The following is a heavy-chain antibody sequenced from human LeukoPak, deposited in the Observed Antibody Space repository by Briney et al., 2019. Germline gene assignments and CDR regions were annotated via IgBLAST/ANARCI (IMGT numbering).Heavy chain of an antibody. CDR2: IRSKANSYAT. J-gene: IGHJ4*02. Sequence: PGGSLRLSCAASGFTFSGSAMHWVRQASGKGLEWVGRIRSKANSYATAYAASVKGRFTISRDNSKNTLSLQMNSLRAEDTAVYYCAARPTPALVIVFDYWGRGTLVTVSS. D-gene: IGHD3-22*01. CDR3: AARPTPALVIVFDY. CDR1: GFTFSGSA. V-gene: IGHV3-73*01.